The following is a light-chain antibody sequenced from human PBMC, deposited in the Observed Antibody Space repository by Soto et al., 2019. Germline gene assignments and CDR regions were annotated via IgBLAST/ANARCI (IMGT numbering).Light chain of an antibody. CDR3: CSYAGSSTWV. V-gene: IGLV2-23*02. CDR1: SSDVGSYNP. Sequence: QSALTQPASVSGSPGQSITISCTGTSSDVGSYNPVSWYQQHPGKAPKLMIYEVSKRPSGVSNRVSGSKSGNTASLTISGLQAGDEADYYCCSYAGSSTWVFGGGTKLTVL. CDR2: EVS. J-gene: IGLJ3*02.